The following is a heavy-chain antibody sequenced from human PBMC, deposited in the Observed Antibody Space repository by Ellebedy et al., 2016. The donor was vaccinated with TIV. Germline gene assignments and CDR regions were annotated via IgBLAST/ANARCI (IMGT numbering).Heavy chain of an antibody. Sequence: PGGSLRLSCAASGFTFRDAWMTWVRQAPGKALEWVGRIKSKTDGETTDYAPPVRGRFTISRDDSENMVFLQMDSLQTEETAVYYCTTLSPKTGTTYDSWGQGTLVTVSS. D-gene: IGHD1-1*01. CDR2: IKSKTDGETT. J-gene: IGHJ4*02. CDR3: TTLSPKTGTTYDS. CDR1: GFTFRDAW. V-gene: IGHV3-15*01.